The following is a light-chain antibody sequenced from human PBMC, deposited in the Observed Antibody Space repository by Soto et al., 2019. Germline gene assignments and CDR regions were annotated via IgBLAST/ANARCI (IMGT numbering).Light chain of an antibody. V-gene: IGKV3-15*01. CDR1: QSVSSK. J-gene: IGKJ2*01. Sequence: EIVMTQSPATLSVSPGERATLSCRASQSVSSKLAWFQQKPGQAPSLLIYGVSTRATGVPVRFSGSGSGTEFTLTINSLQSEDFAVYYCQQYNNWPNTFGQGTKVDSK. CDR3: QQYNNWPNT. CDR2: GVS.